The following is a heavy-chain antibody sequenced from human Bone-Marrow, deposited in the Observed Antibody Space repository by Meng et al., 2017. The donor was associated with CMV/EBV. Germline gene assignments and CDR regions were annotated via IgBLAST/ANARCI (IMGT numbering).Heavy chain of an antibody. CDR2: ISSSGSTI. Sequence: GESLKISCAASGFTFSDYYMSWIRQAPGKGLEWVSYISSSGSTIYYADSVKGRFTISRDNAKNSLYLQMNSLRAEDTAVYYCAGVRFGELLYNYYYGMDVWGQGTTVTVSS. CDR3: AGVRFGELLYNYYYGMDV. CDR1: GFTFSDYY. J-gene: IGHJ6*02. V-gene: IGHV3-11*01. D-gene: IGHD3-10*01.